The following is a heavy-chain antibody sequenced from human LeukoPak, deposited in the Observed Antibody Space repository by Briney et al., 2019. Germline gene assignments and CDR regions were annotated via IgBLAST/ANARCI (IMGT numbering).Heavy chain of an antibody. CDR1: GGSFSGYY. Sequence: SETLSLTCAVYGGSFSGYYWSWIRQPPGKGLEWIGEINHSGSTIYNPSLKSRVTISVDTSKNQFSLKLSSVTAADTAVYYCARLAPLLWFGETKYYFDYWGQGTLVTVSS. D-gene: IGHD3-10*01. V-gene: IGHV4-34*01. J-gene: IGHJ4*02. CDR3: ARLAPLLWFGETKYYFDY. CDR2: INHSGST.